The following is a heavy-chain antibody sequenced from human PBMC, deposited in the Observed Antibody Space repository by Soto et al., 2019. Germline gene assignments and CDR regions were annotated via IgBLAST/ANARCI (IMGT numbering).Heavy chain of an antibody. D-gene: IGHD1-1*01. CDR1: GYTFTSYG. Sequence: ASVKVSCKASGYTFTSYGISWVRQAPGQGLEWMGWISAYNGNTNYAQKFQGRVTMTRDTSINTAYMELSNLRSEDTAIYYCARGVDAGVDVWGQGTTVTVSS. J-gene: IGHJ6*02. V-gene: IGHV1-18*01. CDR3: ARGVDAGVDV. CDR2: ISAYNGNT.